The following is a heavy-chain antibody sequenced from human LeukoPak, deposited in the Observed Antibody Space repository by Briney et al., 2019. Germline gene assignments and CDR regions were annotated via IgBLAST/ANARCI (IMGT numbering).Heavy chain of an antibody. J-gene: IGHJ6*03. Sequence: ASVKVSCKASGYTFTSYDINWVRQATGQGLEWLGWMNPNSGNTGYAQKFQARVTMTRDTSVSTAYMELSSLRSDDTAVYYCARGPPWGYCSGGNCYSSHYYYYMDVWGKGTTVTVSS. CDR2: MNPNSGNT. V-gene: IGHV1-8*01. CDR1: GYTFTSYD. CDR3: ARGPPWGYCSGGNCYSSHYYYYMDV. D-gene: IGHD2-15*01.